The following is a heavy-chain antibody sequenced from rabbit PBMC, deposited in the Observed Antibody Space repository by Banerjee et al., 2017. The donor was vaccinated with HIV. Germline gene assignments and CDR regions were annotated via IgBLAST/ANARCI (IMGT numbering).Heavy chain of an antibody. J-gene: IGHJ4*01. CDR1: GLDFSSSYW. CDR3: ARDLAGVIGWNFNL. D-gene: IGHD4-1*01. V-gene: IGHV1S45*01. Sequence: QEQLEESGGDLVKPGASLTLTCKASGLDFSSSYWICWVRQAPGKGLEWIACIVTGSSGSTWYASWAKGRFTISKTSSTTVTLQMTSLTAADTATYFCARDLAGVIGWNFNLWGPGTLVTVS. CDR2: IVTGSSGST.